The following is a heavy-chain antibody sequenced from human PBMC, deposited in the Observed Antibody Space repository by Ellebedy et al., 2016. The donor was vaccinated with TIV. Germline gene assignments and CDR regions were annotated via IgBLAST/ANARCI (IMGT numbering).Heavy chain of an antibody. J-gene: IGHJ6*02. V-gene: IGHV1-2*04. CDR1: GYTFTGYY. Sequence: ASVKVSXXASGYTFTGYYIHWVRQAPGQGLEWMGWINPDSGGTNYARKFQGWVTMTRDTSISTAYMELSRLTTDDTAVYYCARGSPFRSGYYSSYYYGVDVWGQGTTVTVSS. CDR2: INPDSGGT. D-gene: IGHD3-3*01. CDR3: ARGSPFRSGYYSSYYYGVDV.